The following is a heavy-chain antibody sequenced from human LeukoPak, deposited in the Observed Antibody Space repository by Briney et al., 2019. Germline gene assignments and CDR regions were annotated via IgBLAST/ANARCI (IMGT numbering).Heavy chain of an antibody. CDR2: TNTGTGNP. V-gene: IGHV7-4-1*02. CDR1: GYTFTDYA. Sequence: ASVTVSCKASGYTFTDYAMSWVRQAPGQGLESMGWTNTGTGNPTYAQGLTGRFVFSLDTSVSTAYLQISSLKAEDTAVYYCARDGIAAAGPFDYWGQGTLVTVSS. CDR3: ARDGIAAAGPFDY. J-gene: IGHJ4*02. D-gene: IGHD6-13*01.